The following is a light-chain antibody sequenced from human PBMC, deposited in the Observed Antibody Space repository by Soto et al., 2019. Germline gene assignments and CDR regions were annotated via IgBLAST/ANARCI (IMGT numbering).Light chain of an antibody. CDR3: QQYGSLSF. CDR2: GAS. Sequence: EIVLTQSPGTLSLSPGERATLSCRASQSVSSSYLAWYQQKPGQAPRLLIYGASSRATGIPDRFSGSGSGTDFTLTISRLEPEDFAVYYCQQYGSLSFLGGGTKVDI. J-gene: IGKJ4*01. CDR1: QSVSSSY. V-gene: IGKV3-20*01.